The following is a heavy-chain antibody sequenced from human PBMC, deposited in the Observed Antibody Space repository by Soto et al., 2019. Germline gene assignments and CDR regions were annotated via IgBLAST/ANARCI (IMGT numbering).Heavy chain of an antibody. D-gene: IGHD2-2*01. J-gene: IGHJ6*02. Sequence: ASVKVSCKASGYTFASYGISWVRQAPGQGLEWMGWISAYNGNTNYAQKLQGRVTMTADTSTSTAYMELRSLRSDDTAVYYCARRSTTPLPLYGMDVWGQGTTVTVSS. CDR2: ISAYNGNT. CDR3: ARRSTTPLPLYGMDV. V-gene: IGHV1-18*04. CDR1: GYTFASYG.